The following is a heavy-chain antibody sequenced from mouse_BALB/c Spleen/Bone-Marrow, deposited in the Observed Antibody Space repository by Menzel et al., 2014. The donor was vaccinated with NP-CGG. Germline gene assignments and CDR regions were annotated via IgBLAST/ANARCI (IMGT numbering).Heavy chain of an antibody. CDR2: INPDSTTI. CDR1: GFDFSRYW. V-gene: IGHV4-1*02. J-gene: IGHJ4*01. CDR3: ARLGYYGVMVY. D-gene: IGHD1-1*01. Sequence: DVKLVESGGGLVQPGGSLKLSCAASGFDFSRYWMSWVRQAPGRGLEWIGEINPDSTTINYTPSLKNKFIISRDNAKNTLYLQMSKVRSEDTALYYCARLGYYGVMVYWGQGTSVTVSS.